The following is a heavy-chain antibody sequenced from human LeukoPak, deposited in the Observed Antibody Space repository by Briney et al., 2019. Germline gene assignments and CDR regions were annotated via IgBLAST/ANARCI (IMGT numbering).Heavy chain of an antibody. D-gene: IGHD3-10*01. CDR2: IKQDGSEK. CDR1: EFTFSSYW. CDR3: ARAYAGDFDY. J-gene: IGHJ4*02. V-gene: IGHV3-7*01. Sequence: GGSLRLSCAASEFTFSSYWMSWVRQAPGKGLEWVANIKQDGSEKYYVDSVKGRFTISRDNAKNSLYLQVNSLRAEDTAVYYCARAYAGDFDYWGQGTLVTVSS.